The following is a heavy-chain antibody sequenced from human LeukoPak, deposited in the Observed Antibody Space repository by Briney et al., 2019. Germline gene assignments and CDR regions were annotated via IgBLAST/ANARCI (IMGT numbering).Heavy chain of an antibody. CDR3: ARGYFDSNTYFHAFDI. Sequence: GGSLRLSCAAFGFTVSRNYMTWVRQAPGKGLEWVSVIYSGGTTYYADSVKGRFTISRDSSQNTLYPQMNNLRAEDTAVYYCARGYFDSNTYFHAFDIWGHGTMVTVSS. CDR1: GFTVSRNY. J-gene: IGHJ3*02. D-gene: IGHD3-9*01. CDR2: IYSGGTT. V-gene: IGHV3-66*02.